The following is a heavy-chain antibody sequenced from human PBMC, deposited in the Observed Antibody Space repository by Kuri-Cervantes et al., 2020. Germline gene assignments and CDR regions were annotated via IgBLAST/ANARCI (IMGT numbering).Heavy chain of an antibody. CDR1: GYSISSGYY. J-gene: IGHJ2*01. V-gene: IGHV4-38-2*02. D-gene: IGHD3-10*01. CDR3: ARDRSGYSALRGWYFDL. Sequence: ESLKISCAVSGYSISSGYYWGWIRQPPGKGLEWIGYIYYSGSTNYNPSLRSRVTISVDTSKNQFSLKLSSVTAADTAVYYRARDRSGYSALRGWYFDLWGRGTLVTVSS. CDR2: IYYSGST.